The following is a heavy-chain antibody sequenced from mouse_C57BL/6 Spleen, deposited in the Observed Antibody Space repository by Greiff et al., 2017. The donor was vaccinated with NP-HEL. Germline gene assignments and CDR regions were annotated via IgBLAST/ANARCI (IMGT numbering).Heavy chain of an antibody. D-gene: IGHD1-1*01. V-gene: IGHV1-55*01. CDR2: IYPGSGST. Sequence: QVQLQQPGAELVKPGASVKMSCKASGYTFTSYWITWVKQRPGQGLEWIGDIYPGSGSTYYNEKFKSKATLTVDTSSSTAYMQLSSLTSEDSAVYDCARGDYGSSHYYAMDYWGQGTSVTVSS. CDR3: ARGDYGSSHYYAMDY. CDR1: GYTFTSYW. J-gene: IGHJ4*01.